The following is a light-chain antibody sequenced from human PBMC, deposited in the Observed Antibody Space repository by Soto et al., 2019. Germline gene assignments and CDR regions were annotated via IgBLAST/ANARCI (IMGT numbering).Light chain of an antibody. CDR2: DAS. V-gene: IGKV1-33*01. CDR1: QDISNY. J-gene: IGKJ2*01. Sequence: DIQMTQSPSSLSASVGDRVTITCQASQDISNYLNWYQQKPGKAPKLLIYDASNLETGVPSRFSGSGSGTDFTFTISSLQXXXXATYYCQQYDNLPYTFGQGTKLEIK. CDR3: QQYDNLPYT.